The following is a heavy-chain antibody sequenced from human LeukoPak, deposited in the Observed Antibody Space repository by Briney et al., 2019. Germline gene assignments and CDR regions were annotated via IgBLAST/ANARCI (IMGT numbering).Heavy chain of an antibody. CDR2: IWYDGSNK. Sequence: GGSLRLSCVASGFTFSSYGMHWVRQAPGKGLEWVAVIWYDGSNKYYADSVKGRFTISKDSSKNTVYLQMNSLRAEDTAVYYCARAYYYGSSLTPDYWGQGTLVTVSS. CDR1: GFTFSSYG. D-gene: IGHD3-22*01. J-gene: IGHJ4*02. V-gene: IGHV3-33*01. CDR3: ARAYYYGSSLTPDY.